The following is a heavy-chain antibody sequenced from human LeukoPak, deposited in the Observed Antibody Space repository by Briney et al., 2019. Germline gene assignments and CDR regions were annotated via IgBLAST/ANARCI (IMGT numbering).Heavy chain of an antibody. J-gene: IGHJ4*02. CDR2: INAYNGNT. V-gene: IGHV1-18*01. CDR3: ARDHGVREFDY. Sequence: ASVKVSCKASGYTFTHYGISWVRQAPGQGLEWMGWINAYNGNTSYVQKLQGRVSMTTDTSTSTAYMELRSLRSDDTAVYYCARDHGVREFDYWGQGTLVTVSS. CDR1: GYTFTHYG. D-gene: IGHD2-8*01.